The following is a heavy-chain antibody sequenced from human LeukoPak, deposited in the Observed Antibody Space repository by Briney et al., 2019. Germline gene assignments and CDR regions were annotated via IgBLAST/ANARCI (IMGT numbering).Heavy chain of an antibody. V-gene: IGHV1-24*01. CDR3: ATVGYCSSTSCYDY. CDR1: GYTLTELS. CDR2: FDPEDGGT. J-gene: IGHJ4*02. Sequence: ASVKVSCKVSGYTLTELSMHWVRQAPGKGLEWMGGFDPEDGGTIYAQKFQGRVTMTEDTSTDTAYMELSSLRSEDTAVYYCATVGYCSSTSCYDYWGQGTLVTVSS. D-gene: IGHD2-2*01.